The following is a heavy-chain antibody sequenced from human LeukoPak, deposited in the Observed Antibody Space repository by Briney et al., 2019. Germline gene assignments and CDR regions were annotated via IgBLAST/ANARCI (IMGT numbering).Heavy chain of an antibody. CDR3: ARGIPGGYYYMDV. D-gene: IGHD3-10*01. J-gene: IGHJ6*03. V-gene: IGHV4-61*02. Sequence: SQTLSLTCIVSGGSISSGSYYWSWIRQPAGKGLEWIGRIYTSGSTNYNPSLKSRVTMSVDTSKNQFSLKLSSVTAADTAVYYCARGIPGGYYYMDVWGKGTTVTVSS. CDR1: GGSISSGSYY. CDR2: IYTSGST.